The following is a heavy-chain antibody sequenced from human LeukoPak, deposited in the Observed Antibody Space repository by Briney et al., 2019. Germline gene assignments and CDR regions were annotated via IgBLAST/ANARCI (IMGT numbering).Heavy chain of an antibody. CDR2: ISGNGENT. CDR1: GFTFDDYA. D-gene: IGHD3-10*01. CDR3: AGNYGPYYFDY. J-gene: IGHJ4*02. V-gene: IGHV3-43*02. Sequence: GGSLRLSCTASGFTFDDYAMHWVRQTPGKGLEWVSLISGNGENTYYADSVKGRFTISRDNSKNTLYLQMNSLRAEDTAVYYCAGNYGPYYFDYWGQGTLVTVSS.